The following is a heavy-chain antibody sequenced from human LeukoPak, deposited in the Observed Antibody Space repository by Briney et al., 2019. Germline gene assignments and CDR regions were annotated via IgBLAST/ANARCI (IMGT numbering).Heavy chain of an antibody. CDR2: INPNSGGT. J-gene: IGHJ4*02. CDR3: ARVPRWWFGELLTPWATYDY. D-gene: IGHD3-10*01. V-gene: IGHV1-2*02. Sequence: ASVKVSCKASGHTFTGYYMHWVRQAPGQGLEWMGWINPNSGGTNYAQKFQGRVTMTRDTSISTAYMELSRLRSDDTAVYYCARVPRWWFGELLTPWATYDYWGQGTLVTVSS. CDR1: GHTFTGYY.